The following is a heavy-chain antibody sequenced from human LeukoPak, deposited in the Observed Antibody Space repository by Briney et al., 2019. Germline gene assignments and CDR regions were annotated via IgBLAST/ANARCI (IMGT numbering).Heavy chain of an antibody. D-gene: IGHD3-16*02. CDR1: GYTFTSYG. J-gene: IGHJ4*02. CDR2: ISAYNVNT. CDR3: ARLGFWGSYRYPDY. V-gene: IGHV1-18*01. Sequence: ASVTVSCTASGYTFTSYGIRWVRQAPGQGVEWMGWISAYNVNTTYAQTLQGRVTMTTDTSTSTAYMELRSLRSDDTAVYYCARLGFWGSYRYPDYWGQGTLVTVSS.